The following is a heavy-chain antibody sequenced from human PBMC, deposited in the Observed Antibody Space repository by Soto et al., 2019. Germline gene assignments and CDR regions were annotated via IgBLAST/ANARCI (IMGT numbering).Heavy chain of an antibody. D-gene: IGHD2-15*01. CDR1: EYTFIGFH. V-gene: IGHV1-2*02. CDR2: TNPKRGDT. Sequence: QVQLVQSGAEVKKPGASVKVSCEASEYTFIGFHLHWVRQAPGQGLEWMGCTNPKRGDTKYAQKFQGRVTLTRDTSISTGYMELSRLESNDTAVYYCAKGLWTVGHCTGGSCYDGMDVWGQGTTVTVSS. CDR3: AKGLWTVGHCTGGSCYDGMDV. J-gene: IGHJ6*02.